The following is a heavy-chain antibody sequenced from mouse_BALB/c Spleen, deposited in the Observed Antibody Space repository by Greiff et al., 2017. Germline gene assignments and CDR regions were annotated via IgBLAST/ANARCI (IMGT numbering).Heavy chain of an antibody. Sequence: DVMLVESGGGLVQPGGSRKLSCAASGFTFSSFGMHWVRQAPEKGLEWVAYISSGSSTIYYADTVKGRFTISRDNPKNTLFLQMTSLRSEDTAMYYCAREAARAQFAYWGQGTLVTVSA. CDR1: GFTFSSFG. D-gene: IGHD3-1*01. CDR2: ISSGSSTI. CDR3: AREAARAQFAY. J-gene: IGHJ3*01. V-gene: IGHV5-17*02.